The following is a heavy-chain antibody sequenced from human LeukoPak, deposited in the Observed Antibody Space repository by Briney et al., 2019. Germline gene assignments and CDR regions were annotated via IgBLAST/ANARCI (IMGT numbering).Heavy chain of an antibody. CDR3: AKDRVYGPTSYGMDV. Sequence: QPGGSLRLSCAASGFTFDDYAMHWVRHAPGKGLEWVSGISWNSGSIGYADSVKGRFTISRDNAKNSPYLQMSSLRAEDTALYYCAKDRVYGPTSYGMDVWGQGTTVTVSS. D-gene: IGHD5/OR15-5a*01. V-gene: IGHV3-9*01. J-gene: IGHJ6*02. CDR1: GFTFDDYA. CDR2: ISWNSGSI.